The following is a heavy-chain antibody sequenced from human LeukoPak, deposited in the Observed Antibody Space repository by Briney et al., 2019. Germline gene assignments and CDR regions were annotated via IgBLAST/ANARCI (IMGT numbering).Heavy chain of an antibody. Sequence: GGSLRLSCAASGVTLSSYAMSWVRQAPGKGLEWVSAISGSGGSTYYADSVKGRFTISRDNSKNTLYLQMNSLRAEDTAVYYCAKEYSSSSREGEGDYWGQGTLVTVSS. CDR3: AKEYSSSSREGEGDY. D-gene: IGHD6-6*01. V-gene: IGHV3-23*01. J-gene: IGHJ4*02. CDR1: GVTLSSYA. CDR2: ISGSGGST.